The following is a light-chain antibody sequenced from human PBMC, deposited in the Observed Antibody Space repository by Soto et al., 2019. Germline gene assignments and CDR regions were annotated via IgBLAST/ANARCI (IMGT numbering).Light chain of an antibody. CDR1: LTINKL. CDR3: QQEKNTSPWT. CDR2: DAS. J-gene: IGKJ1*01. V-gene: IGKV1-5*01. Sequence: DIPMNQSPSTMSASVGDRVTITCRASLTINKLLAWYQQKPGKAPKLLIYDASSLESGVPSTFSGSGPGTEFTLTISSRQPDDSATYYCQQEKNTSPWTLGQVTKVELK.